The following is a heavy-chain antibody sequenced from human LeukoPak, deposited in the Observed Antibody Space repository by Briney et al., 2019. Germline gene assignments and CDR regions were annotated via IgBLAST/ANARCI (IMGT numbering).Heavy chain of an antibody. J-gene: IGHJ4*02. V-gene: IGHV3-30*18. CDR2: ISYDGSNK. CDR1: GFTFSSYG. Sequence: GGSLRLSCAASGFTFSSYGMHWVRQAPGKGLEWVAVISYDGSNKYYADSVKGRFTISRDNSKNTLYLQMNSLRAEDTAVYYCVKDVYGSGNWGQGTLVTVSS. D-gene: IGHD3-10*01. CDR3: VKDVYGSGN.